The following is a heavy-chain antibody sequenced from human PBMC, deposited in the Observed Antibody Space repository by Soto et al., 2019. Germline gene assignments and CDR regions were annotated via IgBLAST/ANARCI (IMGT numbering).Heavy chain of an antibody. V-gene: IGHV4-59*08. J-gene: IGHJ4*02. CDR3: ARHWALGPTPDY. Sequence: SETLSLTCTVSGGDISTYYWSWIRQPPGKGLEWIGYIYYSGSTHYNPPLKSRVTISVDTSKNQFSLKLSSVTAADTAVYYCARHWALGPTPDYWGQGTLVTVSS. CDR1: GGDISTYY. D-gene: IGHD3-16*01. CDR2: IYYSGST.